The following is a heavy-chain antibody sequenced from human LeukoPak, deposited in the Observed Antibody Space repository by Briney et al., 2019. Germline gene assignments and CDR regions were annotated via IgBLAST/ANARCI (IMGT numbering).Heavy chain of an antibody. J-gene: IGHJ4*02. CDR3: ARAAASPWDFWSGYYFDY. CDR1: GYTFTSYY. Sequence: ASVKVSCKASGYTFTSYYMHWVRQAPGQGLEWMGIINPSGGSTSYAQKFQGRVTMTRDMSTSTVYMELSSLRSEDTAVYYCARAAASPWDFWSGYYFDYWGQGTLVTVSS. D-gene: IGHD3-3*01. V-gene: IGHV1-46*01. CDR2: INPSGGST.